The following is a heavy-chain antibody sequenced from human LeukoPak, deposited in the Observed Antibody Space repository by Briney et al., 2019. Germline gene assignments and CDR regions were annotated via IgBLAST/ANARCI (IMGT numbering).Heavy chain of an antibody. J-gene: IGHJ6*02. Sequence: SQTLSLTCTVSGGSISSGGYDWSWIRQHRGKGLEWIEYIYYRGSTYYNPSLKSPVTLSVDTSKNQFSLKLSSVTAADTAVYYCARAPVVAHSSSFRMDVWGQGTTVTVSS. CDR3: ARAPVVAHSSSFRMDV. V-gene: IGHV4-31*01. D-gene: IGHD6-6*01. CDR1: GGSISSGGYD. CDR2: IYYRGST.